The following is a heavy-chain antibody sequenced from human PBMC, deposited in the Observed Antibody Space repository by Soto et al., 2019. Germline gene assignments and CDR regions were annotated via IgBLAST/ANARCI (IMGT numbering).Heavy chain of an antibody. CDR1: GGSFSGYY. Sequence: SETLSLTCAVYGGSFSGYYWSWIRQPPGKGLEWIGEINHSGSTNYNPSLKSRVTISVDTSKNQFSLKLSSVTAADTAVYYCARGRGYSYGYGTYYYYYGMDVWGQGTTVTVSS. D-gene: IGHD5-18*01. V-gene: IGHV4-34*01. CDR3: ARGRGYSYGYGTYYYYYGMDV. J-gene: IGHJ6*02. CDR2: INHSGST.